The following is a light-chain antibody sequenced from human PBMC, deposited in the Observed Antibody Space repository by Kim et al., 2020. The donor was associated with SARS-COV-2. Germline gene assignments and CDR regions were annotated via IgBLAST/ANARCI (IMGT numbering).Light chain of an antibody. CDR1: SSNIGNNY. CDR2: DNN. Sequence: GRKVTIYCSGSSSNIGNNYASWYQHRPETAPKLRIYDNNERPSGIPDRFSGSKSGTSATLRISGLQTGDEADYYCGTWDSSLSAVVFGGGTKVTVL. V-gene: IGLV1-51*01. CDR3: GTWDSSLSAVV. J-gene: IGLJ3*02.